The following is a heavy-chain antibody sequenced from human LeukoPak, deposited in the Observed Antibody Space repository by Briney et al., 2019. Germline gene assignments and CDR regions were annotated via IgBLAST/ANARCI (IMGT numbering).Heavy chain of an antibody. V-gene: IGHV1-69*05. J-gene: IGHJ5*02. Sequence: SVKVSCKASGGTFSSYAISWVRQAPGQGLEWMGGIIPIFGTANYAQKFQGRVTITTDESTSTAYMELSSLRSEDTAVYYCASSDYYDFWSGGNWFDPWGRGTLVTVSS. CDR2: IIPIFGTA. CDR1: GGTFSSYA. D-gene: IGHD3-3*01. CDR3: ASSDYYDFWSGGNWFDP.